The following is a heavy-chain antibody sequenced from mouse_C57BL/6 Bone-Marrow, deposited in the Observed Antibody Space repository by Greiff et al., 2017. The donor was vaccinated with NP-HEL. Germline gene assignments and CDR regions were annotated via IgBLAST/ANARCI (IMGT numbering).Heavy chain of an antibody. CDR2: IDPSDSYT. CDR1: GYTFTSYW. D-gene: IGHD2-2*01. J-gene: IGHJ3*01. V-gene: IGHV1-50*01. Sequence: VQLQQPGAELVKPGASVKLSCKASGYTFTSYWMQWVKQRPGQGLEWIGEIDPSDSYTNYNQKFKGKATLTVDTSSSTAYMQLSSLTSEDSAVCDCARSGGYDAYADWGQGTLVTVAA. CDR3: ARSGGYDAYAD.